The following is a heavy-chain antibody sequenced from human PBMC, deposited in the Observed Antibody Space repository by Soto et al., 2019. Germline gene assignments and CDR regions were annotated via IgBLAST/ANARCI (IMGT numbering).Heavy chain of an antibody. CDR1: GGSFSGYY. J-gene: IGHJ3*02. CDR3: ARGYSSREFFI. CDR2: IKHSGST. V-gene: IGHV4-34*01. Sequence: QVQLQQWGAGLLKPSETLSLTCAVYGGSFSGYYWSWIRQPPGKGLEWIGEIKHSGSTNNNPSIKSRVTISVDASKNQFTLKLSAVTASDTAVDYYARGYSSREFFIWGQGTLVTVSS. D-gene: IGHD6-13*01.